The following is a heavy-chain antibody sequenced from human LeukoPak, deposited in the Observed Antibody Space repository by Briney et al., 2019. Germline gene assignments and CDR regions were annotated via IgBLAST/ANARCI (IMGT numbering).Heavy chain of an antibody. J-gene: IGHJ3*02. CDR3: AREGYYGAFDI. CDR1: GFTFSDYS. Sequence: GGSLRLSCAASGFTFSDYSMNWVRQAPGKGLEWVSYIGANSAIYYADSVKGRFTISRDNGKNSLNLQMNGLRDEDTAVYYCAREGYYGAFDIWGQGTMVTVSS. CDR2: IGANSAI. D-gene: IGHD3-10*01. V-gene: IGHV3-48*02.